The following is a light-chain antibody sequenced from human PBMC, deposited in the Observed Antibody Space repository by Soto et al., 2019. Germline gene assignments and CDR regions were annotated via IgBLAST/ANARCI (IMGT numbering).Light chain of an antibody. CDR1: QSLVVSAGNTY. CDR2: RIS. V-gene: IGKV2-30*01. Sequence: DVVLTQSPLSLSVTLGLPASISCISRQSLVVSAGNTYLNWFQQRAGQSPMRLIYRISERDSGVPDSFSVSGSGTDFTVKISSVEAEDVGVYYCMPGGQWPYTFGRGTTLEI. J-gene: IGKJ2*01. CDR3: MPGGQWPYT.